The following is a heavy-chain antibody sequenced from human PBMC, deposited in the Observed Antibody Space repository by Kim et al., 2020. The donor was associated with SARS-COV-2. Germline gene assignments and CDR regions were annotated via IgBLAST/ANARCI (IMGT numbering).Heavy chain of an antibody. Sequence: SETLSLTCAVYGGSFSGYYWSWIRQPPGKGLEWIGEINHSGSTNYNPSLKSRVTISVDTSKNQFSLKLSSVTAADTAVYYCARLWGGSGSYGYYYYGMDVWGQGTTVTVSS. CDR1: GGSFSGYY. D-gene: IGHD3-10*01. V-gene: IGHV4-34*01. CDR2: INHSGST. J-gene: IGHJ6*02. CDR3: ARLWGGSGSYGYYYYGMDV.